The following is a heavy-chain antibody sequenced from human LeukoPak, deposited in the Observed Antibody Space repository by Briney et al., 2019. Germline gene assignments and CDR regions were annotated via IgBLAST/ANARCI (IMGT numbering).Heavy chain of an antibody. D-gene: IGHD3-22*01. Sequence: PSQTLSLTCTVSGDSISSGDYYWTWIRQPPGKALEWIGYIYHSGSTYYNPSLNSRVTISVDTSKNQFSLKLASVTAADTAVYYCARGTVVVVITSPDPWGQGTLVTVSS. CDR1: GDSISSGDYY. J-gene: IGHJ5*02. CDR2: IYHSGST. CDR3: ARGTVVVVITSPDP. V-gene: IGHV4-30-4*08.